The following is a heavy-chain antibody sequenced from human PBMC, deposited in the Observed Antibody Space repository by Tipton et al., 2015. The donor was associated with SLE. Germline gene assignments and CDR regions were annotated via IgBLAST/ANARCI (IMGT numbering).Heavy chain of an antibody. CDR2: IKQDGSEK. J-gene: IGHJ4*02. Sequence: SLRLSCAASGFTFSSYWMSWVRQAPGKGLEWVANIKQDGSEKYYVDSVKGRFTISRDNARNSLYLQMNSLRAEDTAVYYCARDSIAARPVDYWGQGTLVTVSS. CDR3: ARDSIAARPVDY. D-gene: IGHD6-6*01. CDR1: GFTFSSYW. V-gene: IGHV3-7*03.